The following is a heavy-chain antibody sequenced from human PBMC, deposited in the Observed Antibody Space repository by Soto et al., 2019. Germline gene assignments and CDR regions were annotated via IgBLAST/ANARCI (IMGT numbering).Heavy chain of an antibody. V-gene: IGHV1-46*01. J-gene: IGHJ4*02. Sequence: QVQLVQSGAEVKKPGASVKVSCKASGYTFTSYYMHWVRQAPGQGLEWMGIINPSGGSTSYAQKFQGRVTMTRDTSTSTVYMELRSLRSEDTAVYYCARDIYYYDSSGYYPFDYWGRGTLVTVSS. CDR1: GYTFTSYY. CDR2: INPSGGST. CDR3: ARDIYYYDSSGYYPFDY. D-gene: IGHD3-22*01.